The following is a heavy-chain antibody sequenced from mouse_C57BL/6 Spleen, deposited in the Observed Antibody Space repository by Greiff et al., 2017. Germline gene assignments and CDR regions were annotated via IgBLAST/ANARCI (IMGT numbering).Heavy chain of an antibody. Sequence: EVQLQQSGPGLVKPSQSLSLTCSVTGYSITSGYYWNWIRQFPGNKLEWMGYISYDGSNNYNPSLKNRISITRDTSKNQFFLKLNSVTTEDTATYYCARGDDYYFDYWGQGTTLTVSS. D-gene: IGHD2-4*01. CDR1: GYSITSGYY. V-gene: IGHV3-6*01. J-gene: IGHJ2*01. CDR3: ARGDDYYFDY. CDR2: ISYDGSN.